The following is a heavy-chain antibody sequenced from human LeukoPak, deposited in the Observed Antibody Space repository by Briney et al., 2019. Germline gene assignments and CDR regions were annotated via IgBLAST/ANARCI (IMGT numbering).Heavy chain of an antibody. CDR3: ARPRREVAAPDY. J-gene: IGHJ4*02. V-gene: IGHV5-51*01. CDR1: GSSISTHW. CDR2: IYPDDSDN. Sequence: GAPLQICCKACGSSISTHWICWGRQKPGKRLEWMGIIYPDDSDNRYSPSFQGQVNISADQSSNTTYLQWSSLMASDTAIYYCARPRREVAAPDYWGQGTLVTVSA. D-gene: IGHD6-6*01.